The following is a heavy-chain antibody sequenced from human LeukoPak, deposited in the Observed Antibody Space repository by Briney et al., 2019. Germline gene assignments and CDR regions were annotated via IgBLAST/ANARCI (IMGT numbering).Heavy chain of an antibody. D-gene: IGHD3-22*01. CDR1: GFTFSTYA. V-gene: IGHV3-23*01. CDR3: AKDRPNYYDSSGHYYRRDGDY. CDR2: ISGSGSLT. Sequence: GGSLRLSCAASGFTFSTYAMSWVRQAPGKGVEWVSSISGSGSLTYYAGSVKGRFTISRDNSKNTLYMQMNRLREEDTAVYYCAKDRPNYYDSSGHYYRRDGDYWGQGTLVTVSS. J-gene: IGHJ4*02.